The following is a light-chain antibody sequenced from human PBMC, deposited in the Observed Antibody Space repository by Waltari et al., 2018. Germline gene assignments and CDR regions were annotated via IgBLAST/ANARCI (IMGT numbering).Light chain of an antibody. CDR3: CSYAGGTAYV. CDR2: EAT. Sequence: SALTQPASVSGSPGQSITISCTGTSSDIGTYNFVSWYQEYPGKAPKLIIYEATKRPSGVSDRLSASKSGNTASLTSSGLQADDEADYSCCSYAGGTAYVFGTGTRVTVL. J-gene: IGLJ1*01. CDR1: SSDIGTYNF. V-gene: IGLV2-23*01.